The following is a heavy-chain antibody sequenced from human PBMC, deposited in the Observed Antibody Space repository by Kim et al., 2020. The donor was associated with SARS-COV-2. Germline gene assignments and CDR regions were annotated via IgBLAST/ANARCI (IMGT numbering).Heavy chain of an antibody. CDR3: AGFYSSSGSFDY. Sequence: YYHPSLKSRLTISVDTSKNHFSLNLSSVTAADTAMYFCAGFYSSSGSFDYWGQGTLVTVSS. V-gene: IGHV4-39*07. J-gene: IGHJ4*02. D-gene: IGHD6-13*01.